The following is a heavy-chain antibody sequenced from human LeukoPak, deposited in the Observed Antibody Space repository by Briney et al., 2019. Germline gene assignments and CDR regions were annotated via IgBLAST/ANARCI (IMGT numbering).Heavy chain of an antibody. D-gene: IGHD3-22*01. CDR1: GFTFSSYS. CDR3: ARGWGPSGSYNNDY. Sequence: PGGSLRLSCAASGFTFSSYSMNWVRQAPGKGLEWVSYISSSSSTIYYADSVKGRFTISRDNAKNSLYLQMNSLGDEDTAVCYCARGWGPSGSYNNDYWGQGTLVTVSS. V-gene: IGHV3-48*02. J-gene: IGHJ4*02. CDR2: ISSSSSTI.